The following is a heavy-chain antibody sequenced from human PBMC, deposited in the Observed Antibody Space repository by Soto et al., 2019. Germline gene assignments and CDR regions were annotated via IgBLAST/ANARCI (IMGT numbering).Heavy chain of an antibody. V-gene: IGHV3-30-3*01. CDR1: GFTFSNYA. J-gene: IGHJ4*02. CDR3: ARVSRAMIVVYITVSLEY. D-gene: IGHD3-22*01. CDR2: MSYDGNNK. Sequence: PGGSLRLSCAASGFTFSNYAMHWVRQAPGKGLDWVAVMSYDGNNKYYADSVKGRFTISRDNSKNTLYLQMNSLRAEDTAVYYCARVSRAMIVVYITVSLEYWGQRTLVTVSS.